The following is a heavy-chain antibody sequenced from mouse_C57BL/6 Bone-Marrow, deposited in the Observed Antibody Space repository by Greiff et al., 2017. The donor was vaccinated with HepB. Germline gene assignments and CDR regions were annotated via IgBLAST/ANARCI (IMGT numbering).Heavy chain of an antibody. V-gene: IGHV1-55*01. CDR1: GYTFTSYW. CDR3: ARARLSYHRGFAY. J-gene: IGHJ3*01. D-gene: IGHD1-2*01. CDR2: IYPGSGST. Sequence: QVQLKQPGAELVKPGASVKMSCKASGYTFTSYWITWVKQRPGQGLEWIGDIYPGSGSTNYNEKFKSKATLTVDTSSSTAYMQLSSLTSEDSAVYYCARARLSYHRGFAYWGQGTLVTVSA.